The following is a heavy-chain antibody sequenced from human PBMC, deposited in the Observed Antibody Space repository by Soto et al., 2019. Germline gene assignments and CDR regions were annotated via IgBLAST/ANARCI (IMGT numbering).Heavy chain of an antibody. D-gene: IGHD2-15*01. CDR2: IYYSGST. CDR3: AIHCSGGSCYSYDAFDI. Sequence: PSATLSITCTVCGGTISGYHWSWLRPAPGKGLEWIGYIYYSGSTNYNPSLKSRVTISVDTSTNQFSLKLSSVTAADTAVYYCAIHCSGGSCYSYDAFDIWGQGTMVT. CDR1: GGTISGYH. V-gene: IGHV4-59*08. J-gene: IGHJ3*02.